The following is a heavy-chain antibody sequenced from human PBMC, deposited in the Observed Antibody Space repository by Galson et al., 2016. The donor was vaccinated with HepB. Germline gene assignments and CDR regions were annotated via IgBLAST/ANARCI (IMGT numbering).Heavy chain of an antibody. CDR2: ISGSGGIT. V-gene: IGHV3-23*01. CDR3: AKTGGEYKFDY. CDR1: GFIFYNFA. Sequence: SLRLSCAASGFIFYNFAMSWVRQAPGKGLEWVSIISGSGGITDYADSVQGRFIISRDNSKNTLFLQMNSLRADDTAVYYCAKTGGEYKFDYWGQGALVTVSS. J-gene: IGHJ4*02. D-gene: IGHD1-1*01.